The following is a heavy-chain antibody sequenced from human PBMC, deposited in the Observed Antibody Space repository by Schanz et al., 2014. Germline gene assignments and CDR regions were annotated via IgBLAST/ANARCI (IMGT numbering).Heavy chain of an antibody. J-gene: IGHJ4*02. V-gene: IGHV3-23*01. CDR1: GFTFITHA. Sequence: EMQLLESGGGLIQPGGSLRLSCAASGFTFITHAMSWVRQAPGKGLEWVSSIRGSGGSTYYADSVKGRFTISRDNSKNTLYLQMNSLRAEDTAVYYCARIGGSVFDYWAQGTLVAVSS. CDR3: ARIGGSVFDY. D-gene: IGHD3-10*01. CDR2: IRGSGGST.